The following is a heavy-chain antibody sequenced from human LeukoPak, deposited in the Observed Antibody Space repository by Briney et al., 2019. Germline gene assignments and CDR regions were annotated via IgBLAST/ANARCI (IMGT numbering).Heavy chain of an antibody. CDR2: INGSGGST. J-gene: IGHJ4*02. D-gene: IGHD2-21*02. Sequence: GGTLRLSCTASGFTFSSYAMSWVRQAPGKGLEWVSDINGSGGSTYYADSVKGRFTISRDNSKNTLYLQMNSLRAEDTAVYYCARDLPPSPYCGGDCYALDYWGQGTLVTVSS. CDR1: GFTFSSYA. CDR3: ARDLPPSPYCGGDCYALDY. V-gene: IGHV3-23*01.